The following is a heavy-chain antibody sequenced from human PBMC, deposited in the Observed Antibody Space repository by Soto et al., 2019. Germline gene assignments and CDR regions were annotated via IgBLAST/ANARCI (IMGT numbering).Heavy chain of an antibody. J-gene: IGHJ4*02. D-gene: IGHD4-17*01. CDR1: GFTFSSYA. CDR3: ARGSAYSDYDLEY. Sequence: GGSLRLACAASGFTFSSYAMTWVRQAPGKGLEWVSGVSGTGGSAYYADSVKDRFTISRDKSTNTLYLHMNSLRAEDTAVYYCARGSAYSDYDLEYWGQGTLVTVSS. V-gene: IGHV3-23*01. CDR2: VSGTGGSA.